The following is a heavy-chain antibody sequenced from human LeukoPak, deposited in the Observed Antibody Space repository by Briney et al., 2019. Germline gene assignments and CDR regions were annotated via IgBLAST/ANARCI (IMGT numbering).Heavy chain of an antibody. V-gene: IGHV3-11*01. Sequence: GGSLRLSCAASGFTFSDYYMSWIRQAPGKGLEWVSYISSSGSTIYYADSVKGRFTISRDNAKNSLYLQMNSLRAEDTAVYYCAGDIAAAGTVLYYYYGMDVWGQGTTVTVSS. J-gene: IGHJ6*02. CDR2: ISSSGSTI. D-gene: IGHD6-13*01. CDR3: AGDIAAAGTVLYYYYGMDV. CDR1: GFTFSDYY.